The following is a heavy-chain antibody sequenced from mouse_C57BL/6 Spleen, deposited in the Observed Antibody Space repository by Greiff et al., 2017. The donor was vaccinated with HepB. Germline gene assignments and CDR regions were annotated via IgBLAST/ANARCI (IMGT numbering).Heavy chain of an antibody. D-gene: IGHD1-1*01. J-gene: IGHJ2*01. Sequence: QVQLQQPGAELVKPGASVKLSCKASGYTFTSYWMHWVKQRPGQGLEWIGMIHPNSGSTNYNEKFKSKATLTVDKSSSTAYKQLSSLTSEDSAVYYCARMAATGGNYFDYWGQGTTLTVSS. CDR3: ARMAATGGNYFDY. CDR1: GYTFTSYW. CDR2: IHPNSGST. V-gene: IGHV1-64*01.